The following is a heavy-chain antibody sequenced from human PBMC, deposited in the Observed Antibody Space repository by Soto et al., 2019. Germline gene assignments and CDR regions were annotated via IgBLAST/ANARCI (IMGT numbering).Heavy chain of an antibody. J-gene: IGHJ3*02. CDR3: ARDSHYDSSGYYLVFYAFDI. D-gene: IGHD3-22*01. CDR1: GFTFSSYA. V-gene: IGHV3-30-3*01. CDR2: ISYDGSNK. Sequence: PGGSLRLSCAASGFTFSSYAMHWVRQAPGKGLEWVAVISYDGSNKYYADSVKGRFTISRDNSKNTLYLQMNSLRAEDTAVYYCARDSHYDSSGYYLVFYAFDIWGQGTMVTVSS.